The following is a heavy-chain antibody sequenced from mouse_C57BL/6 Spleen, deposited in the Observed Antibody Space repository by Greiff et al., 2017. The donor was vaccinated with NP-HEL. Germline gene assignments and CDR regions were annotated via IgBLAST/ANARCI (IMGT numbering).Heavy chain of an antibody. V-gene: IGHV2-2*01. J-gene: IGHJ4*01. Sequence: VQLQESGPGLVQPSQSLSITCTVSGFSLTSYGVHWVRQSPGKGLEWLGVIWSGGSTDYNAAFISRLSISKDNSKSQVFFKMNSLQADDTAIYYCARTGGGYYERDYAMDYWGQGTSVTVSS. CDR2: IWSGGST. CDR1: GFSLTSYG. CDR3: ARTGGGYYERDYAMDY. D-gene: IGHD2-3*01.